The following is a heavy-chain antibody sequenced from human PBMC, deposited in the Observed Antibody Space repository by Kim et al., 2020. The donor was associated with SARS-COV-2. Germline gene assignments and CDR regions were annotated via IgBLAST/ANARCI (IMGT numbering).Heavy chain of an antibody. CDR3: ARGLWSFDL. J-gene: IGHJ2*01. D-gene: IGHD3-3*01. V-gene: IGHV3-7*01. CDR2: REK. Sequence: REKSNVERVDGRFTITRDNSKNSLYIQVNNRRGEDTAVYYCARGLWSFDLWGRGTLVTVSS.